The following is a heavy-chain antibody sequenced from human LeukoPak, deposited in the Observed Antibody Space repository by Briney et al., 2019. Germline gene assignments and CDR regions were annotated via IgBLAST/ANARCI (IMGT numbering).Heavy chain of an antibody. CDR1: GFTFTTYW. V-gene: IGHV3-7*01. Sequence: GGSLRLSCVASGFTFTTYWMNWVRQAPGKGLEWVANIKQDGSETYYVDSVEGRFTISRDNGRNSLFLQMSSLRVEDTAVYYCVRGFDGTNAFDLWGQGTMVTVSS. J-gene: IGHJ3*01. D-gene: IGHD3-9*01. CDR3: VRGFDGTNAFDL. CDR2: IKQDGSET.